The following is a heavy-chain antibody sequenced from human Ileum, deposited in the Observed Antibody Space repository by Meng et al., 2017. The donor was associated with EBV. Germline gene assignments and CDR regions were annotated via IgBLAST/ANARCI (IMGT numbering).Heavy chain of an antibody. Sequence: QVQLVPSGAGVKRPRATGKSSCKTSGYTFTNYGITWVRQAPGQGLEWMGWISTYNGNTDYAQKVQDRVTMTTDASATTVYMELRSLKSDDSAVYYCARGIDSYCNGGNCYSAPFDYWGQGTLVTVSS. V-gene: IGHV1-18*01. CDR2: ISTYNGNT. CDR1: GYTFTNYG. D-gene: IGHD2-15*01. J-gene: IGHJ4*02. CDR3: ARGIDSYCNGGNCYSAPFDY.